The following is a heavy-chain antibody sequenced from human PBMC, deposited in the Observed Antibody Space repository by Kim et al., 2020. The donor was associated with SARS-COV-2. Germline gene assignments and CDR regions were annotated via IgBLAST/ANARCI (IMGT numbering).Heavy chain of an antibody. J-gene: IGHJ4*02. CDR3: AKGTLSQWTFDY. CDR2: VTATGGST. CDR1: GFTFNNYA. Sequence: GGSLRLSCAASGFTFNNYAMSWVRQAPGKGPEWVSCVTATGGSTYYPESVKGRFAMSRDNSRDTLFLQMNSLRAEDTAVYYCAKGTLSQWTFDYWGQGTLVTVSS. V-gene: IGHV3-23*01. D-gene: IGHD2-8*01.